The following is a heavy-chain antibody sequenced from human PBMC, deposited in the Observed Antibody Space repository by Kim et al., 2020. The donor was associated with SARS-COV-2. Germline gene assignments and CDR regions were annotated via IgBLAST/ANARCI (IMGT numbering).Heavy chain of an antibody. CDR3: AKRASYSSSSPFDY. V-gene: IGHV3-23*01. Sequence: DAVKGRFTVSRDNSKNPLCLQMNSLRAEDTAVYYCAKRASYSSSSPFDYWGQGTLVTVSS. D-gene: IGHD6-6*01. J-gene: IGHJ4*02.